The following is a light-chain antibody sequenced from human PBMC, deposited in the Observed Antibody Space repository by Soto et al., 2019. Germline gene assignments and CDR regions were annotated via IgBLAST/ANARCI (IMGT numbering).Light chain of an antibody. CDR3: QQYTNWPIT. Sequence: ELVLTQSPATLSVSPGERATLSCRASQSIGSYYLAWYQQKPGQAPRLLIYGISARATGIPARFSGSGSGTEFTLTISSLQSEDFAVYYCQQYTNWPITFGQGTRLEIK. V-gene: IGKV3-15*01. CDR1: QSIGSY. J-gene: IGKJ5*01. CDR2: GIS.